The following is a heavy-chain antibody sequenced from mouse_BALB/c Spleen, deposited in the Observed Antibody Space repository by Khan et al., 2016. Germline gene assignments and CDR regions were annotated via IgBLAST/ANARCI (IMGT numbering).Heavy chain of an antibody. CDR3: ARGVGPDY. J-gene: IGHJ2*01. CDR2: IYPGDGDT. D-gene: IGHD4-1*01. Sequence: VQLQESGAELVRPGSSVKISCKASGYVFSSYWMNWVKQRPGQGLEWIGQIYPGDGDTNYNGKFKGKATLTADKSSSTAYMQLSSLTSEDSAVYCCARGVGPDYWGQGTTLTVSS. V-gene: IGHV1-80*01. CDR1: GYVFSSYW.